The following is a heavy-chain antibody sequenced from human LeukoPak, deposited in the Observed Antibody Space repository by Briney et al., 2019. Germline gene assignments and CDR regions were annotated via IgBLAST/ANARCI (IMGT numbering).Heavy chain of an antibody. D-gene: IGHD2-21*02. CDR1: GGSISSGGYS. Sequence: PSQTLSLTCAVSGGSISSGGYSWSWIRQPPGKGLEWIGYIYHSGSTNYNPSLKSRVTISVDTSKNQFSLKLSSVTAADSAVYYCARKAYCGGDCYDDAFDIWGQGTMVTVSS. V-gene: IGHV4-30-2*01. CDR2: IYHSGST. J-gene: IGHJ3*02. CDR3: ARKAYCGGDCYDDAFDI.